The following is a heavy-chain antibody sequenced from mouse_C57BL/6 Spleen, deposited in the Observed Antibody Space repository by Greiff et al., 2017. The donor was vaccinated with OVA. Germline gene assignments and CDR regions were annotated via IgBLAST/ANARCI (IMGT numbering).Heavy chain of an antibody. D-gene: IGHD1-1*01. V-gene: IGHV5-4*01. CDR3: ARDRINYGSSFDY. Sequence: EVKLMESGGGLVKPGGSLKLSCAASGFTFSSYAMSWVRQTPEKRLEWVATISDGGSYTYYPDNVKGRFTISRDNAKNNLYLQMSHLKSEDTAMYYCARDRINYGSSFDYWGQGTTLTVSS. CDR1: GFTFSSYA. J-gene: IGHJ2*01. CDR2: ISDGGSYT.